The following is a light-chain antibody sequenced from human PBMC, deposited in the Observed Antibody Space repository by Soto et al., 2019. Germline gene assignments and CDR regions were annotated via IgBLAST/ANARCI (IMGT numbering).Light chain of an antibody. CDR1: QSISGIY. J-gene: IGKJ5*01. CDR2: AAS. CDR3: QQSSSSPIT. Sequence: IVLTQSAGTLSLFPGERATLSCRASQSISGIYLAWYQQKPGQPPRLLMYAASSRASGIPDRFSGSGSGTDFTLTISRLEPEDFAVYYCQQSSSSPITFGQGTRLEIK. V-gene: IGKV3-20*01.